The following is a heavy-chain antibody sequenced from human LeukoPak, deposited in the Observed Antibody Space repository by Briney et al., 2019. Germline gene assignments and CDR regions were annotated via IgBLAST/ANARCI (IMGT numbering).Heavy chain of an antibody. CDR2: IYSGGST. V-gene: IGHV3-66*02. CDR1: GFTVSSNY. D-gene: IGHD6-13*01. Sequence: GGSLRLSCAASGFTVSSNYMSWVRQAPGKGLEWVSVIYSGGSTYYADSVKGRFTISIDNSKNTLYLQMNSLRAEDTAVYYCARDGGTAAGYPGREYYFDYWGQGTLVTVSS. J-gene: IGHJ4*02. CDR3: ARDGGTAAGYPGREYYFDY.